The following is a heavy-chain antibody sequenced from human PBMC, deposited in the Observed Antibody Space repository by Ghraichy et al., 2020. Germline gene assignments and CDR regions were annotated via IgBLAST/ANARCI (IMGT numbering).Heavy chain of an antibody. D-gene: IGHD3-3*01. CDR1: GYTFTGYY. CDR2: INPNSGAT. Sequence: ASVKVSCKASGYTFTGYYIHWVRQAPGQGLEWVGWINPNSGATRYTQTLQGGVTMTRDTSITTAYMELSRLRSDDTAVYYCVRGGSITIFGVVYYNFGYWGQGALVTVSS. J-gene: IGHJ4*02. CDR3: VRGGSITIFGVVYYNFGY. V-gene: IGHV1-2*02.